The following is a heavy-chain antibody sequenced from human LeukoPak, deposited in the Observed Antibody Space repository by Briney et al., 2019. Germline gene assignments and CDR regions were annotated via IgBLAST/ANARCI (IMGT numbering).Heavy chain of an antibody. J-gene: IGHJ4*02. D-gene: IGHD1-7*01. V-gene: IGHV6-1*01. CDR3: ARAATGTTSWLDS. Sequence: SQTLSLTCAISGDSVSSNSAAWNWIRQSPSRGLEWLGRTYYRSKLFNDYALSVKSRITINPDTPKNQFSLQLNSVTPEDTAVYYCARAATGTTSWLDSWGQGTLVTVSS. CDR1: GDSVSSNSAA. CDR2: TYYRSKLFN.